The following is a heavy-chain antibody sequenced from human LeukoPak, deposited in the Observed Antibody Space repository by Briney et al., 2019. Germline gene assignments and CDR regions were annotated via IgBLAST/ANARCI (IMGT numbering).Heavy chain of an antibody. CDR2: ISAYNGNT. CDR3: AREGYYDSSGYYSAHSWFDP. V-gene: IGHV1-18*01. J-gene: IGHJ5*02. Sequence: GASVKVSCKASGYTFTSYGISWVRQAPGQGLEWMGWISAYNGNTNYAQKLQGRATMTTDTSTSTAYMELRSLRSDDTAVYYCAREGYYDSSGYYSAHSWFDPWGQGTLVTVSS. D-gene: IGHD3-22*01. CDR1: GYTFTSYG.